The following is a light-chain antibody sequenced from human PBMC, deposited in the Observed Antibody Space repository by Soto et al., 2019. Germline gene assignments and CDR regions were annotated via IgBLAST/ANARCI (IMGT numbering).Light chain of an antibody. CDR3: CSYVGATTYV. J-gene: IGLJ1*01. CDR1: SNTIGGYNV. CDR2: EGI. Sequence: QYVLTQPASVSGSPGQSITISCTGTSNTIGGYNVVSWYQQHPGTAPKVIIYEGIKRPSGVSNRFSGSISGSTASLTISGLQAEDEADYYCCSYVGATTYVFGTGTKVTVL. V-gene: IGLV2-23*01.